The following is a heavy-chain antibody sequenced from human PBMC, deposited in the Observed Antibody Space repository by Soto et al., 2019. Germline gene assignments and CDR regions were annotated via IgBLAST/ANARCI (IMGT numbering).Heavy chain of an antibody. CDR1: GFTFSDYA. J-gene: IGHJ6*01. CDR3: GGQTRCWAGDSDYYYGMGV. Sequence: EGSLRLSCAASGFTFSDYAMSGVRQAPGKGLEWVSAISGSGASTYYADSVKGRFTISRDNSKNTLSLQMNSLRAGDTDVYYCGGQTRCWAGDSDYYYGMGVYRQGSSVS. CDR2: ISGSGAST. D-gene: IGHD1-26*01. V-gene: IGHV3-23*01.